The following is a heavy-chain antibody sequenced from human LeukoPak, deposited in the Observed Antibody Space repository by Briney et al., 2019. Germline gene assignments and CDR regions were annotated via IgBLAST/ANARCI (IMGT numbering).Heavy chain of an antibody. CDR2: IYTSGST. CDR1: GGSISSYY. J-gene: IGHJ6*03. D-gene: IGHD5-12*01. V-gene: IGHV4-4*07. CDR3: ARGIYSGYDLNYYYYMDV. Sequence: SETLSLTCTVSGGSISSYYWSWIRQPAGKGLEWIGRIYTSGSTNYNPPLKSRVTMSVDTSKNQFSLKLSSVTAADTAVYYCARGIYSGYDLNYYYYMDVWGKGTTVTVSS.